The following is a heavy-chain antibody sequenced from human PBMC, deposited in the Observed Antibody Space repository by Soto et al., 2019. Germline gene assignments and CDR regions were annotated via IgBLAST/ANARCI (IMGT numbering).Heavy chain of an antibody. V-gene: IGHV2-26*01. CDR2: IFSNDEK. Sequence: QVTLKESGPVLVKPTEPLTLTCTVSGFSLSNARMGVSWIRQPPGKALEWLAHIFSNDEKSYSTSLKSRLTISKDTSKSQVVLTMTNMDPVDTATYYCARIVRIADLVCFDYWGQGTLVTVSS. D-gene: IGHD6-13*01. J-gene: IGHJ4*02. CDR3: ARIVRIADLVCFDY. CDR1: GFSLSNARMG.